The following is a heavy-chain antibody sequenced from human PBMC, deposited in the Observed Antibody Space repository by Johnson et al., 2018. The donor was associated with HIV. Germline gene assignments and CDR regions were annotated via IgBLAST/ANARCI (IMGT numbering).Heavy chain of an antibody. CDR1: GFTFSNYL. J-gene: IGHJ3*02. V-gene: IGHV3-7*01. CDR2: IKEDGSEK. D-gene: IGHD2-21*02. CDR3: ARPHIVVVTAGYAFDI. Sequence: VQLVESGGGVVQPGGSLRLSCAASGFTFSNYLMSWVRQAPGKGLEWVANIKEDGSEKFYVDSVKGRFPISRDNSKNTLYLQMNSLRAEDTAVYYCARPHIVVVTAGYAFDIWGQGTMVIVSS.